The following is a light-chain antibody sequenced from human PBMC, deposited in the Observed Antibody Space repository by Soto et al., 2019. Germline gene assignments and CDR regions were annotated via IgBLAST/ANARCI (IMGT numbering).Light chain of an antibody. V-gene: IGKV1-5*03. Sequence: DIQMTQSPSTLSASVGDRVTITCRASQSISSWLAWYQQKPGKAPKLLIYKASSLESGVPSRFSGSGSGTDFTFTISSLQPEDIATYYCQQYDYLPLTFGGGTKVDIK. J-gene: IGKJ4*01. CDR3: QQYDYLPLT. CDR2: KAS. CDR1: QSISSW.